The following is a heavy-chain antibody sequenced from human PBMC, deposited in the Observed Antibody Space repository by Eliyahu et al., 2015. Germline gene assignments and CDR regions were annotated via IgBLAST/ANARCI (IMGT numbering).Heavy chain of an antibody. CDR1: GXTFXRFL. V-gene: IGHV3-7*01. Sequence: EVQLVESGGGLVQPGGSLRXSCAASGXTFXRFLXIWVRQAPGKGXEGVAKIKQDGSEKYYVDSVKGRFTISRDNAKNSLYLQMNSLRAEDTAVYYCAREEMFPYCSGGSCYGAPGYWGQGTLVTVSS. J-gene: IGHJ4*02. D-gene: IGHD2-15*01. CDR2: IKQDGSEK. CDR3: AREEMFPYCSGGSCYGAPGY.